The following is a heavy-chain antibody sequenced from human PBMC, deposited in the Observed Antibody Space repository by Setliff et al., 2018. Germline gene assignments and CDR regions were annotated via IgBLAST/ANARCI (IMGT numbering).Heavy chain of an antibody. Sequence: GASVKVSCKASGYTFTDFGINWVRQAPGQGLEWMGWISAYTGNTYSAQKFQGRLTMTTDTSTTTAYMELRSLRSDDTAVYYCSRLVRFCTRIVCQRLSGDDFWGQGTLVTVSS. CDR2: ISAYTGNT. J-gene: IGHJ4*02. D-gene: IGHD2-15*01. CDR1: GYTFTDFG. V-gene: IGHV1-18*01. CDR3: SRLVRFCTRIVCQRLSGDDF.